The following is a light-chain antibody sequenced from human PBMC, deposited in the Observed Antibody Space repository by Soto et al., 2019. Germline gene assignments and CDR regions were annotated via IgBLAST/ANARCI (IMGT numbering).Light chain of an antibody. V-gene: IGKV1-39*01. CDR2: AAS. Sequence: EIKVTQSPSSLSACVGDRVTIPCRASQSISSYLNWYQQKPGKAPKLLIYAASSLQSGVPSRFSGSGSGTDFTLTISSLQPEDFATYYCQQVYVYLSTFGGGTKAAIK. J-gene: IGKJ4*01. CDR3: QQVYVYLST. CDR1: QSISSY.